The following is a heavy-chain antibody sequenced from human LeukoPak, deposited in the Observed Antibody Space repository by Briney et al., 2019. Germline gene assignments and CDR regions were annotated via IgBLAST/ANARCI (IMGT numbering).Heavy chain of an antibody. CDR2: INWNGGST. CDR1: GFTFDDYG. J-gene: IGHJ4*02. D-gene: IGHD1-1*01. V-gene: IGHV3-20*04. Sequence: GGSLRLSCAASGFTFDDYGMSWVRQAPGKELEWVSGINWNGGSTGYADSVKGRFTISRDNAKNSLYLQMNSLRAEDTALYYCARDLEQAEFDYWGQGTLVTVSS. CDR3: ARDLEQAEFDY.